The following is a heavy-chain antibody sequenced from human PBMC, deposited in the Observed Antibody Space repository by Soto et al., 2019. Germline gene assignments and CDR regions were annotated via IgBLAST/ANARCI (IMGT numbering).Heavy chain of an antibody. V-gene: IGHV3-48*02. J-gene: IGHJ3*02. CDR3: ARDLGYSSSWPHDAFDI. D-gene: IGHD6-13*01. CDR1: GFTFSSYS. CDR2: ISSSSSTI. Sequence: GESLKISCAASGFTFSSYSMNWVRQAPGKGLEWVSYISSSSSTIYYADSVKGRFTISRDNAKNSLYLQMNSLRDEDTAVYYCARDLGYSSSWPHDAFDIWGQGTMVTVSS.